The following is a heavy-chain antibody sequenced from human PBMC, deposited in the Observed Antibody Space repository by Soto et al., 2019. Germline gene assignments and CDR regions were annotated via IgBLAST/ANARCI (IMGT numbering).Heavy chain of an antibody. Sequence: GSLRLSCAASGFTFSNNWMHWVRRIPGKGPVWVSRINSDGSSRDYADSVEGRFTISGDSAKNTVYLQMNGLRVEDTAVYYCARDREGTANDLTFDYWGQGALVTVSS. CDR3: ARDREGTANDLTFDY. V-gene: IGHV3-74*01. J-gene: IGHJ4*02. CDR1: GFTFSNNW. CDR2: INSDGSSR. D-gene: IGHD3-3*01.